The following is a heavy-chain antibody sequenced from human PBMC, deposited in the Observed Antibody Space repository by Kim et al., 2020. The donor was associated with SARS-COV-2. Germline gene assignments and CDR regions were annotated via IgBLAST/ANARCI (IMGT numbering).Heavy chain of an antibody. CDR2: INPSGGST. CDR3: ARDREEGDCSGGSCYGWFDP. D-gene: IGHD2-15*01. Sequence: ASVKVSCKASGYTFTSYYMHWVRQAPGQGLEWMGIINPSGGSTSYAQKFQGRVTMTRDTSTSTDYMELSSLRSEDTAVYYCARDREEGDCSGGSCYGWFDPWGQGTLVTVSS. V-gene: IGHV1-46*01. CDR1: GYTFTSYY. J-gene: IGHJ5*02.